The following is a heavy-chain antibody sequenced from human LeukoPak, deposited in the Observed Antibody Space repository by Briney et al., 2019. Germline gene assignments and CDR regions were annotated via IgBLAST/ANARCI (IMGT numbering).Heavy chain of an antibody. CDR1: GYSISSGYY. CDR2: IYHSGST. V-gene: IGHV4-38-2*01. J-gene: IGHJ4*02. D-gene: IGHD1-26*01. Sequence: SETLSLTCAVSGYSISSGYYWGWIRQPPGKGLEWIGSIYHSGSTYYNPSLKSRVTISVDTSKNQFSLKLSSVTAADTAVYYCARRALGATDYWGQGTLVTVSS. CDR3: ARRALGATDY.